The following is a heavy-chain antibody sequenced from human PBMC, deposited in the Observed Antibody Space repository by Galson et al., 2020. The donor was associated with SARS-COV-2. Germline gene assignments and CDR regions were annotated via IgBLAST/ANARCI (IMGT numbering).Heavy chain of an antibody. CDR1: GFSFSSDA. CDR2: ISKDGINK. D-gene: IGHD6-19*01. V-gene: IGHV3-30-3*01. Sequence: GGSLRLSCEASGFSFSSDAMHWVRQAPGKGPEWVAAISKDGINKYYADSVKGRFSVSRDNPKNTLYLQMNSLRPEDTGVFYCARGPGIEVYGTVLWGRMDVWGQGTTVTVSS. CDR3: ARGPGIEVYGTVLWGRMDV. J-gene: IGHJ6*02.